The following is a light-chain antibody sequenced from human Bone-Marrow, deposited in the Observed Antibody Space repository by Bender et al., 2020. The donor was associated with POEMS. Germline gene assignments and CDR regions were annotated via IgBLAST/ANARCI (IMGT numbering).Light chain of an antibody. J-gene: IGLJ1*01. CDR1: NIETKV. CDR3: QVWGSGDHPFV. CDR2: DGS. V-gene: IGLV3-21*02. Sequence: YVLTQPPSVSVAPGQTATITCGGSNIETKVVHWYQQKPGQAPVKILYDGSGRPSGIPERFYGSYSGNRATLTITRVEAGDEADYYCQVWGSGDHPFVFGPGTQVTVL.